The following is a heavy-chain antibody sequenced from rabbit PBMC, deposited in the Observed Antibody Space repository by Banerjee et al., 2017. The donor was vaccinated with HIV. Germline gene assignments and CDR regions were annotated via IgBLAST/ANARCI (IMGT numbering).Heavy chain of an antibody. Sequence: QSLEESGGDLVKPGASLTLTCTASGFSFNSYWMSWVRQAPGKGLEWIGCIGTGSDSTYYASWAKGRFTISKTSSTTVTLQMTSLTAADTATYFCARDTSGYSLWGPGPLFTVS. V-gene: IGHV1S40*01. CDR3: ARDTSGYSL. CDR2: IGTGSDST. J-gene: IGHJ4*01. CDR1: GFSFNSYW. D-gene: IGHD4-1*01.